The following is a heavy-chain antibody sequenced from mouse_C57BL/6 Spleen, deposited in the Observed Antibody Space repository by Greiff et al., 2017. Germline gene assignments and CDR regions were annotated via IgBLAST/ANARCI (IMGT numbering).Heavy chain of an antibody. V-gene: IGHV1-50*01. CDR2: IDPSDSYT. J-gene: IGHJ3*01. Sequence: QVQLQQPGAELVKPGASVKLSCKASGYTFTSYWMQWVKQRPGQGLEWIGEIDPSDSYTNYNQKFKGKATLTVDTSSITAYMQLSSLTSEDSAVYYCARMNSPGFAYWGQGTLVTVAA. CDR1: GYTFTSYW. CDR3: ARMNSPGFAY.